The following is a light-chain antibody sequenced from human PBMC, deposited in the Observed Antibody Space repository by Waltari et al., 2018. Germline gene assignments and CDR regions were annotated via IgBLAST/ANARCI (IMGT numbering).Light chain of an antibody. Sequence: EIVLTQSPGTLSLSPGEGATLSCRASQSVNGALAWYQQKPGQAPRLLIYHASNRATGIPDSFSGSGSGTDFILTISGLGPEDLAVYYCQHYVRLPGTFGQGTKGEI. J-gene: IGKJ1*01. V-gene: IGKV3-20*01. CDR1: QSVNGA. CDR3: QHYVRLPGT. CDR2: HAS.